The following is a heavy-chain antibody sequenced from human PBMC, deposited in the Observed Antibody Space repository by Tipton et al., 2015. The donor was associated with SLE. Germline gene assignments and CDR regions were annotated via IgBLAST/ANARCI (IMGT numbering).Heavy chain of an antibody. CDR2: IYSGGST. D-gene: IGHD6-19*01. V-gene: IGHV3-53*01. CDR3: ARSSGYSSGWDY. CDR1: GFTVSSNY. Sequence: SLRLSCAASGFTVSSNYMSWVRQAPGKGLEWVSVIYSGGSTYYADSVKGRFTISRDNSKNTLYLQMNSLRAEGTAVYYCARSSGYSSGWDYWGQGTLVTVSS. J-gene: IGHJ4*02.